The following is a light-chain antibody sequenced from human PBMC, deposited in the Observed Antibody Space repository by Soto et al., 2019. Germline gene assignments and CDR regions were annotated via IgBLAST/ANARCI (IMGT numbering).Light chain of an antibody. CDR1: YGSVSTNYY. CDR3: VLYMGSGILI. J-gene: IGLJ2*01. Sequence: QAVVTQEPSFSVSPGGTVTLTCGLSYGSVSTNYYCSWFQQTPGQTPRTLIYSTNSRSSGVPDRVTGSILGNRAALAITGAQADDEADYDCVLYMGSGILIFGGGTKLTVL. V-gene: IGLV8-61*01. CDR2: STN.